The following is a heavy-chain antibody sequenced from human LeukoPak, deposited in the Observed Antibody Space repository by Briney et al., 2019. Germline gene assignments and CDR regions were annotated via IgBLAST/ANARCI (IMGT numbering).Heavy chain of an antibody. D-gene: IGHD5-18*01. CDR1: GGTFSSYA. CDR3: ARSGYSYGYSRGSGYYGMDV. V-gene: IGHV1-69*06. Sequence: GSSVKVSCKASGGTFSSYAISWVRQAPGQGLEWMGGIFPIFGTANYAQKFQGRVTITADKSTSTAYMELSSLRSEDTAVYYCARSGYSYGYSRGSGYYGMDVWGKGTTVTVSS. J-gene: IGHJ6*04. CDR2: IFPIFGTA.